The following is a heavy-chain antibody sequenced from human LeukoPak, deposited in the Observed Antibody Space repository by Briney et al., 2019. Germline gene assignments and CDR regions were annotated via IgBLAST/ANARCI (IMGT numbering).Heavy chain of an antibody. Sequence: SETLSLTCTVSGGSISSSSYYWGWIRQPPGKGLEWIVSIYYSGSTYYNPSLKSRATISVDTSKNQFSLKLSPVTAADTAVYYCARDSSGRGYWGQGTLVTVSS. CDR2: IYYSGST. D-gene: IGHD6-19*01. CDR3: ARDSSGRGY. J-gene: IGHJ4*02. V-gene: IGHV4-39*02. CDR1: GGSISSSSYY.